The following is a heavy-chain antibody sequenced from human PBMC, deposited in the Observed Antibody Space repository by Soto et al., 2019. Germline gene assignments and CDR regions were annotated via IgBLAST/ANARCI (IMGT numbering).Heavy chain of an antibody. CDR3: ARGVATVVYYYYGMDV. CDR1: GFTFSSYA. J-gene: IGHJ6*02. Sequence: QVQLVESGGGVVQPGRSLRLSCAASGFTFSSYAMHWVRQAPGKGLEWVAVISYDGSNKYYADSVKGRFTISRDSSKNTLYLQMNSLRAEDTAVYYCARGVATVVYYYYGMDVWGQGTTVTVSS. D-gene: IGHD5-12*01. V-gene: IGHV3-30-3*01. CDR2: ISYDGSNK.